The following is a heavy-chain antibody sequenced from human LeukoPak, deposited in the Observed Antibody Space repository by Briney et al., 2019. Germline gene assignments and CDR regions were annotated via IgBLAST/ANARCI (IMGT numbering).Heavy chain of an antibody. V-gene: IGHV4-34*01. D-gene: IGHD6-19*01. J-gene: IGHJ4*02. Sequence: SETLSLTCAVYGGSFSGYYWSWIRQPPGKGLEWIGEINHSGSTNYNPSLKSRVTISVDTSKNQFSLKLSSVTAADTAVYYCARSAVAGNRYFDYWGQGTLVTVSS. CDR2: INHSGST. CDR1: GGSFSGYY. CDR3: ARSAVAGNRYFDY.